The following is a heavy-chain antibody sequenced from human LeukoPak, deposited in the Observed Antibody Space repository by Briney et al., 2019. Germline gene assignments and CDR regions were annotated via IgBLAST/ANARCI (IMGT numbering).Heavy chain of an antibody. V-gene: IGHV4-61*02. CDR2: IYTSGST. CDR1: GDSISSGSYY. D-gene: IGHD3-22*01. Sequence: PSETLSLTCTVSGDSISSGSYYWSWIRQPAGKGLEWIGRIYTSGSTNYNPSLKSRVTISVDTSKNQFSLKLSSVTAADTAVYYCARDSYYYDSSGYYYYYYYMDVWGKGTTVTISS. CDR3: ARDSYYYDSSGYYYYYYYMDV. J-gene: IGHJ6*03.